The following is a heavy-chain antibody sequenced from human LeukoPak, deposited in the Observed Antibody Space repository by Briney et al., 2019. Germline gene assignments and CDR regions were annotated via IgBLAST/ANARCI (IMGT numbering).Heavy chain of an antibody. CDR2: ISSSGADR. D-gene: IGHD2-2*01. Sequence: GGSLRLSCTASGFTFSSCSMNWVRQAPGKGLEWVSSISSSGADRYHADSVKGRFSISRQNSKNTVDLQMNSLRPEDTAVYYCARDGRYCIITSCYGYYGMDVWGQGTTVTVSS. J-gene: IGHJ6*02. CDR3: ARDGRYCIITSCYGYYGMDV. CDR1: GFTFSSCS. V-gene: IGHV3-21*04.